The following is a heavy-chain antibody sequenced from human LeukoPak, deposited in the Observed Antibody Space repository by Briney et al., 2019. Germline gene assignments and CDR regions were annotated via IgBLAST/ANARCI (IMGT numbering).Heavy chain of an antibody. D-gene: IGHD3-16*01. CDR2: IIPIFGTA. V-gene: IGHV1-69*13. CDR1: GGTFISYA. CDR3: ARDPKGDYVWAYYFDY. Sequence: ASXKVSCKASGGTFISYAISWVRQAPGQGLEWMGGIIPIFGTANYAQKFRGRVTITADESTSTAYMELSSLRSEDTAVYYCARDPKGDYVWAYYFDYWGQGTLVTVSS. J-gene: IGHJ4*02.